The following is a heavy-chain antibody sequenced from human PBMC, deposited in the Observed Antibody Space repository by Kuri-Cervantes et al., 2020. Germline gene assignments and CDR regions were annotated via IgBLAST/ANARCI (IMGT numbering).Heavy chain of an antibody. CDR1: GFTFDDYA. D-gene: IGHD4-17*01. J-gene: IGHJ4*02. Sequence: SLKISCAASGFTFDDYAMHWVRQAPGKGLEWVSGISWNSGSIGYADSVKGRFTISRDNSKNTLYLQMNSLRAEDTAVYYCAKEGDYGDYVDYWGQGTPVTVSS. CDR2: ISWNSGSI. CDR3: AKEGDYGDYVDY. V-gene: IGHV3-9*01.